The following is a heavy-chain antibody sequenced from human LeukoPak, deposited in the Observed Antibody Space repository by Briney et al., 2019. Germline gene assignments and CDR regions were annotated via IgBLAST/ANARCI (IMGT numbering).Heavy chain of an antibody. Sequence: GGSLRLSCAASGFSLRSHSMNWVRQAPGKGLEWVSYISSSGSTIYYADSVKGRFTISRDNSKNTLYLQMNSLRAEDTAVYYCARDSPIAAAGTAFDYWGQGTLVTVSS. J-gene: IGHJ4*02. V-gene: IGHV3-48*01. CDR3: ARDSPIAAAGTAFDY. D-gene: IGHD6-13*01. CDR1: GFSLRSHS. CDR2: ISSSGSTI.